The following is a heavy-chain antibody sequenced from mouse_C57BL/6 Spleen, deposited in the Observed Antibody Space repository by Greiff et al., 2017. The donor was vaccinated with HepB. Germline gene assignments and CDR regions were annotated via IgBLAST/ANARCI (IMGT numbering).Heavy chain of an antibody. V-gene: IGHV5-9*01. CDR2: ISGGGGNT. Sequence: DVKLVESGGGLVKPGGSLKLSCAASGFTFSSYTMSWVRQTPEKRLEWVATISGGGGNTYYPDSVKGRFTISRDNAKNTLYLQMSSLRSEDTALYYCASHYYGSSYGYFDVWGTGTTVTVSS. J-gene: IGHJ1*03. CDR1: GFTFSSYT. D-gene: IGHD1-1*01. CDR3: ASHYYGSSYGYFDV.